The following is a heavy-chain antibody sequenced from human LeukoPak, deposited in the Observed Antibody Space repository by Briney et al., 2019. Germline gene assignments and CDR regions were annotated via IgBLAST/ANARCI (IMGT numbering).Heavy chain of an antibody. D-gene: IGHD6-19*01. CDR3: AKDGSSGWTRSFDY. V-gene: IGHV3-23*01. CDR2: ISGSGGST. J-gene: IGHJ4*02. CDR1: GFTFSSYG. Sequence: VQPGGSLRLSCEVSGFTFSSYGMSWVRQALGRGLEWVSSISGSGGSTNYADSVKGRFTISRDNSENTLYLQMNTLRAEDTAVYYCAKDGSSGWTRSFDYWGQGTLVTVSS.